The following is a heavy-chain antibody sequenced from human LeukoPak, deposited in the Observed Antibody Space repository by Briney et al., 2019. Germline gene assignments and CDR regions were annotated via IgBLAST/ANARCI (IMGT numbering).Heavy chain of an antibody. Sequence: SETLSLTCTVSGGSISSSSYYWGWIRQPPGKGLEWLGSIYFSGSTCYNPSLKSRVTISVDTSKDQSSLRLSSVTATDTAVYYCARQPSGCYDWIDHWGQGTLVTVSS. CDR3: ARQPSGCYDWIDH. V-gene: IGHV4-39*01. J-gene: IGHJ5*02. CDR2: IYFSGST. D-gene: IGHD6-19*01. CDR1: GGSISSSSYY.